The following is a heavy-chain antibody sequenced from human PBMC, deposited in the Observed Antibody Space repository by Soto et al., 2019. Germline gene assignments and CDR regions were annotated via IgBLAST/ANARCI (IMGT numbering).Heavy chain of an antibody. D-gene: IGHD6-6*01. Sequence: VASVKVSCKASGYTFANYGVSWVRQAPGQGLEWMGWISGYNGNTNYAQRLQGRVTMTTDPSTSTAYMELRSLRSDDTAVYYCARKSSSSSWFDPWGQGTLVTVSS. CDR3: ARKSSSSSWFDP. V-gene: IGHV1-18*01. CDR2: ISGYNGNT. J-gene: IGHJ5*02. CDR1: GYTFANYG.